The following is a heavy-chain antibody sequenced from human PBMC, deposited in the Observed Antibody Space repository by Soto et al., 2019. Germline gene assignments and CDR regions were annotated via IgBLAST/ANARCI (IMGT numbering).Heavy chain of an antibody. Sequence: PGGSLRLSCPASGFTFGDYAMNWVRQAPGKGLEWVGFIRSKAYGGTTEYAASVKGRFTISRDDSKSIAYLQMNSLKTEDTAVYYCRGYFDWLLWNYYYGMDVWGQGTTVTVSS. CDR1: GFTFGDYA. J-gene: IGHJ6*02. CDR3: RGYFDWLLWNYYYGMDV. CDR2: IRSKAYGGTT. D-gene: IGHD3-9*01. V-gene: IGHV3-49*04.